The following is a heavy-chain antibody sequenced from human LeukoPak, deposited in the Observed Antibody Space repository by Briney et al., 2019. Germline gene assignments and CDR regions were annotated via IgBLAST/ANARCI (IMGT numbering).Heavy chain of an antibody. Sequence: SETLSLTCTVSGGSISSSSYYWGWIRQPPGKGLEWIGSIYYSGSTYYNPSLKSRVTISVDTSKNQFSLKLSSVTAVDTAVYYCARTRYSSGWYGLSFDYWGQGTLVTVSS. CDR2: IYYSGST. CDR3: ARTRYSSGWYGLSFDY. V-gene: IGHV4-39*07. J-gene: IGHJ4*02. D-gene: IGHD6-19*01. CDR1: GGSISSSSYY.